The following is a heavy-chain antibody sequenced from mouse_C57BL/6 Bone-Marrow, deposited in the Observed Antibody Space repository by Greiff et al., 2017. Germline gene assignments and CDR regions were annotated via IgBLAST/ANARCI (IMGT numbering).Heavy chain of an antibody. D-gene: IGHD2-3*01. J-gene: IGHJ1*03. Sequence: EVQLQQSGPELVKPGASVKISCKASGYTFTDYYMNWVKQSHGKSLEWIGDINPNNGGTSYNQKFKGKATLTVDKSSSTAYMELRSLTSEDSAVYYCARGWLLRSDVWGTGTTVTVSS. CDR1: GYTFTDYY. CDR2: INPNNGGT. CDR3: ARGWLLRSDV. V-gene: IGHV1-26*01.